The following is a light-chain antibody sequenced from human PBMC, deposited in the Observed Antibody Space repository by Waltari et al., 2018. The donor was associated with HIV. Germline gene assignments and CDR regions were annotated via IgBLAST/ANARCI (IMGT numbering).Light chain of an antibody. CDR1: QSLVQGDGKTY. CDR3: RQGTTFPHT. Sequence: VMPQTPLSSPVTVGQPASISRRSSQSLVQGDGKTYLSWLPQRPCQPSSLINYKVSNRCSGVPYRFSGSGAGTKVTQKSSRFEADDVGVYYCRQGTTFPHTFGGGTKVKIK. J-gene: IGKJ4*02. V-gene: IGKV2-24*01. CDR2: KVS.